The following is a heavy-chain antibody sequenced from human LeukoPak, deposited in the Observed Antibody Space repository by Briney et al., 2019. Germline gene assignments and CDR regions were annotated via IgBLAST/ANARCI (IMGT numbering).Heavy chain of an antibody. CDR3: AKEPHYYDSSGYY. Sequence: GGSLRLSCAASAFTFDDYGMHSVRQAPGKGLEWVSLIGGDGGSTYYADSVKGRFTISRDNSKNSLYLQMNSLRTEDTALYYCAKEPHYYDSSGYYWGQGTLVTLSS. CDR1: AFTFDDYG. D-gene: IGHD3-22*01. J-gene: IGHJ4*02. CDR2: IGGDGGST. V-gene: IGHV3-43*02.